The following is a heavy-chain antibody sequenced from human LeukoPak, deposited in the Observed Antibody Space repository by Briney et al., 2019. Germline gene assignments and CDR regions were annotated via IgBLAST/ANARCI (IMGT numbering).Heavy chain of an antibody. J-gene: IGHJ3*02. CDR3: ARGPRITIFGVVMANDAFDI. V-gene: IGHV1-2*02. CDR2: INPKSGGT. Sequence: ASVKVSCKASGYTFTGYYLHWVRQAPGQGLEWMGWINPKSGGTVYAQKFQGRVAMTRDTSSSTAYMELSRLKFDDTVVYYCARGPRITIFGVVMANDAFDIWGQGTMVTVSS. D-gene: IGHD3-3*01. CDR1: GYTFTGYY.